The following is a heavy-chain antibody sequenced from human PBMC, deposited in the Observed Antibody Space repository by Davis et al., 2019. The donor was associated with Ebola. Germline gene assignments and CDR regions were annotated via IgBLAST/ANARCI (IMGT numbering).Heavy chain of an antibody. CDR2: ISSKSTRT. Sequence: GGSLRLPCAASGFTFSDHYMSWIRQAPGKGLEWVSKISSKSTRTEYADSVRGRFTISRDNSKNLLLLEMSSLRAEDTAVYYCAREGFYFYGMDVWGQGTTVTVSS. J-gene: IGHJ6*02. D-gene: IGHD2/OR15-2a*01. V-gene: IGHV3-11*06. CDR3: AREGFYFYGMDV. CDR1: GFTFSDHY.